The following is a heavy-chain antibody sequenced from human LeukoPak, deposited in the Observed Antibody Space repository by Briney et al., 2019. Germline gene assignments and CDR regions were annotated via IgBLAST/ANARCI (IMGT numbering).Heavy chain of an antibody. CDR1: GFTFSTYW. V-gene: IGHV3-7*04. CDR3: ARGVTLAV. Sequence: GGSLRLSCTASGFTFSTYWMSWVRQAPGKGLEWVAHIKPDGSEKYYVDSVRGRFTISRDNAKNSLDLQMSSLRAGDTAVYYCARGVTLAVWGQGTTVTVSS. D-gene: IGHD5/OR15-5a*01. CDR2: IKPDGSEK. J-gene: IGHJ6*02.